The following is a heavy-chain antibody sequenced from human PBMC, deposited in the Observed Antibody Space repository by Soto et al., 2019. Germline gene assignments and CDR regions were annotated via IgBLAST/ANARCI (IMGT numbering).Heavy chain of an antibody. D-gene: IGHD1-26*01. V-gene: IGHV1-46*01. CDR1: GYTFTSYY. CDR2: INPSGGST. J-gene: IGHJ4*02. Sequence: VASVKVSCKASGYTFTSYYMHWVRQAPGQGLEWMGIINPSGGSTSYAQKFQGRVTMTRDTSTSTVYMELSSLRSEDTAVYYCARDVYGIVGATTLDYWGQGTLVTVSS. CDR3: ARDVYGIVGATTLDY.